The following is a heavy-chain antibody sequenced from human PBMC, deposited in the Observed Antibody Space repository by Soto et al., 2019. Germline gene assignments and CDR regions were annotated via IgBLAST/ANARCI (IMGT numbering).Heavy chain of an antibody. Sequence: QLQLQESGPGLVKPSETLTLTCTVSGGSLSSGSYYWGWIRQPPGKALEWIGSIPYSGNTYYNPSLKTRVTVSVDASKNEFSLKLSSVTAADTAVYYCARPFAAQTVAGFDSWGQGTLVTVSS. D-gene: IGHD6-19*01. CDR2: IPYSGNT. CDR1: GGSLSSGSYY. V-gene: IGHV4-39*01. CDR3: ARPFAAQTVAGFDS. J-gene: IGHJ4*02.